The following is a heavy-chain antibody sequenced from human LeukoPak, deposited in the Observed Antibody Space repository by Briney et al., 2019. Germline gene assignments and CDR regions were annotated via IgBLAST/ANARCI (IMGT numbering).Heavy chain of an antibody. CDR1: GFTFDDYA. V-gene: IGHV3-9*01. CDR3: AGGTGTTAGVDV. J-gene: IGHJ6*02. Sequence: PGGSLRLSCAASGFTFDDYAMHWVRQAPGKGLEWVSGISWNSGSIGYADSVKGRFTISRNNAKNSLYLQMNSLRAEDTALYYCAGGTGTTAGVDVWGQGTTVTVSS. CDR2: ISWNSGSI. D-gene: IGHD1-7*01.